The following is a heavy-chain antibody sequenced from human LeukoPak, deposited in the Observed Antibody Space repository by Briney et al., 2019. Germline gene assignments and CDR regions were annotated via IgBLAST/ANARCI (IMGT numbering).Heavy chain of an antibody. D-gene: IGHD1-26*01. V-gene: IGHV3-11*03. CDR3: VRSHSEKYFDYFEH. CDR1: GFTFSDHH. Sequence: KAGGSLRLSCAVSGFTFSDHHMSWLRQAPGKGLEWVSYISGSSSDTNYADSVKGRFTISRDNAKNSLDLQMNSLRAEDTAVYYCVRSHSEKYFDYFEHWGQRTLVTVSS. CDR2: ISGSSSDT. J-gene: IGHJ4*02.